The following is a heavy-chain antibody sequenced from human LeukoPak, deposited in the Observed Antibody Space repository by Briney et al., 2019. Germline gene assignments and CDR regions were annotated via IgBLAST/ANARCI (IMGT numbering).Heavy chain of an antibody. D-gene: IGHD3-22*01. J-gene: IGHJ4*02. CDR2: ISSSSSYI. CDR1: EFAFSTYN. Sequence: PGGSLRLSCAASEFAFSTYNMNWVRQAPGKGLEWVSSISSSSSYIYYADSVKGRFTISRDNAKNSLYLQMNSLRAEDTAVYYCARDIYYYDSSGYEDYWGQGTLVTVSS. V-gene: IGHV3-21*01. CDR3: ARDIYYYDSSGYEDY.